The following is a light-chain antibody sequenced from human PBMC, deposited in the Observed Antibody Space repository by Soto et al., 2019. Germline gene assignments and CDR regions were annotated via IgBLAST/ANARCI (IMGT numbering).Light chain of an antibody. J-gene: IGLJ2*01. Sequence: QSALTQPASVSGSPGQSITISCTGTSSDVGGLNFVSWYQQHPGKAPKLMIYDVGNRPSGVSNRFSGSKSGNTASLTISGLQAEDEADYYCSSDTSSSTLVVFGGGTKLTAL. CDR1: SSDVGGLNF. V-gene: IGLV2-14*01. CDR3: SSDTSSSTLVV. CDR2: DVG.